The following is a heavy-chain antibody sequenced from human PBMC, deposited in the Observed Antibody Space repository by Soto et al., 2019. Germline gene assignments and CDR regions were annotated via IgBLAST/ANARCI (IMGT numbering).Heavy chain of an antibody. Sequence: GVSLRLSCAASGFTFSSYAMSWVRQAPGKGLEWVSAISGSGGSTYYADSVKGRFTISRDNSKNTLYLQMNSLRAEDTAVYYCAKATTMEVDGTVGALDIWGQGRRVTV. CDR3: AKATTMEVDGTVGALDI. D-gene: IGHD6-19*01. J-gene: IGHJ3*02. CDR1: GFTFSSYA. CDR2: ISGSGGST. V-gene: IGHV3-23*01.